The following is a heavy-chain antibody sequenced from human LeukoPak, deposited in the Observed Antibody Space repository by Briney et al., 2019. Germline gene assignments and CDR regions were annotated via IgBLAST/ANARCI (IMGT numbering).Heavy chain of an antibody. V-gene: IGHV4-59*08. CDR2: IYYSGST. CDR3: ARRSWYSSIDAFDI. J-gene: IGHJ3*02. CDR1: GGSISSYY. D-gene: IGHD6-13*01. Sequence: PSETLSLTCTVSGGSISSYYWSWIRQPPGKGLEWIGYIYYSGSTNYNPSLKSRVTISVDTSKNQFSLKLSSVTAADTAVYYCARRSWYSSIDAFDIWGQGTMVTVSS.